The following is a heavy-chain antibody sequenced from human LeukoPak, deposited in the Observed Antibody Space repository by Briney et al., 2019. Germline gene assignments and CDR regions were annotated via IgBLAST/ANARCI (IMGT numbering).Heavy chain of an antibody. CDR1: GFTFSSYA. Sequence: PPGGSLRLSCAASGFTFSSYAMHWVRQAPGKGLEWVANIKEDGSKKSYVDSVKGRFTIFRDNAKNSLSLQMDSLRAEDTGVYYCARVGNWNDRGDYWGQGTLVTVSS. D-gene: IGHD1-1*01. J-gene: IGHJ4*02. CDR2: IKEDGSKK. V-gene: IGHV3-7*01. CDR3: ARVGNWNDRGDY.